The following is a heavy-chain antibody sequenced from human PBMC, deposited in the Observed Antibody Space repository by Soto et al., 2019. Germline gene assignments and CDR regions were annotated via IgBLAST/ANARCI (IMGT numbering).Heavy chain of an antibody. Sequence: PGGSLRLSCAASGFTVSSNYMSWVRQAPGKGLEWVSFIYSVGSTYYADSVKGRFTISRDNSKNTLYFQMNSLRAEDTAVYYCAREVGNILYEKGDYYYYMDVWGKGTTVTVSS. CDR1: GFTVSSNY. CDR2: IYSVGST. CDR3: AREVGNILYEKGDYYYYMDV. D-gene: IGHD3-9*01. J-gene: IGHJ6*03. V-gene: IGHV3-66*01.